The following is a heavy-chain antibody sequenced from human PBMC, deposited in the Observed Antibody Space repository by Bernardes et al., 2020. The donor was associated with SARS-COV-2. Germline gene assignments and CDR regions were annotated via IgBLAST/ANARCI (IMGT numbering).Heavy chain of an antibody. D-gene: IGHD3-22*01. CDR1: RFTFRTYA. CDR2: ISHSGVST. Sequence: GSLRLSCTASSTDSRFTFRTYAMNWVRQVAGKGLEWVSAISHSGVSTYYADSVKGRFTISRDNTNNVLYLLMTSLRVEDTAMYFCAKDEHYFDSTGYPGDHSFDLWGQGTMVTVSS. CDR3: AKDEHYFDSTGYPGDHSFDL. J-gene: IGHJ3*01. V-gene: IGHV3-23*01.